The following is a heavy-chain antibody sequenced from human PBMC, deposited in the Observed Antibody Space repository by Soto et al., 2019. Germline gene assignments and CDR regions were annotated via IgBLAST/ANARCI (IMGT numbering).Heavy chain of an antibody. J-gene: IGHJ6*02. D-gene: IGHD5-18*01. Sequence: PSETLSLTCTVSGGSISSNSYYWGWIRQPPGKGLEWIGSMYYSGSTYYNPSLKSRVTISVDTSKNQFSLKLSPVTAADTAVYYCACIFSGGYGYGFFYDGMDAWGQGTTVT. V-gene: IGHV4-39*01. CDR1: GGSISSNSYY. CDR2: MYYSGST. CDR3: ACIFSGGYGYGFFYDGMDA.